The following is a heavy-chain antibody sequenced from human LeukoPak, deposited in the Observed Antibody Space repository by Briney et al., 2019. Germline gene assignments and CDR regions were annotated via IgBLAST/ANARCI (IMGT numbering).Heavy chain of an antibody. V-gene: IGHV3-11*01. J-gene: IGHJ6*02. D-gene: IGHD2-15*01. Sequence: GVSLRLSCAASGFTFSDYYMSWIRQAPGKGLEWVSYISSSGSTIYYADSVKGRFTISRDSAKNSLYLQMNSLRAEDTAVYYCARDVVVAATGYGGMDVWGQGTTVTVSS. CDR1: GFTFSDYY. CDR2: ISSSGSTI. CDR3: ARDVVVAATGYGGMDV.